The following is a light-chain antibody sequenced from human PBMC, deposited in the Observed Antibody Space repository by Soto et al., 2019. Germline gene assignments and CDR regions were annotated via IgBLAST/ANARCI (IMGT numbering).Light chain of an antibody. CDR1: QSVSCC. J-gene: IGKJ4*02. V-gene: IGKV1-5*01. CDR2: DAS. Sequence: DIQMTQSPSSLSASGGDTVTVTCRASQSVSCCLASYQQKPGKAPKLLIYDASRLPCGVPSRFSGIGSGTKCTLTIRSLQPDDFETSYCQQNDHCSRTFGRGTKVEI. CDR3: QQNDHCSRT.